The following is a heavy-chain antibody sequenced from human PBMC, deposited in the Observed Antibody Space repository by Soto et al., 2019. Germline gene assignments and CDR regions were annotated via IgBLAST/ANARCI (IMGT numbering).Heavy chain of an antibody. D-gene: IGHD1-7*01. CDR2: IYPHDSDT. Sequence: GESLKISCNASRNTFTTSWNGWVRQMPGKGLEWMGIIYPHDSDTRYFTSFQSQVTISADKSISTAYLEWSSLKASDSAMYYCTSEALEFSWNFAGHYWGQGTLVTVSS. V-gene: IGHV5-51*01. J-gene: IGHJ4*02. CDR3: TSEALEFSWNFAGHY. CDR1: RNTFTTSW.